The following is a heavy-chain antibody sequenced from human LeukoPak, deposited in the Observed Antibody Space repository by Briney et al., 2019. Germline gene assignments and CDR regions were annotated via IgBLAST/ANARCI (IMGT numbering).Heavy chain of an antibody. CDR1: GGSVSSGSYY. CDR3: ARVVVGATRLFDY. V-gene: IGHV4-61*01. J-gene: IGHJ4*02. Sequence: SETLSLTCTVSGGSVSSGSYYWSWIRQPPGKGLEWIGYVYYSGSTNYNPSLKSRVTISVDTSKNQFSLKLSSVTAADTAVYYCARVVVGATRLFDYWGQGTLVTVSS. D-gene: IGHD1-26*01. CDR2: VYYSGST.